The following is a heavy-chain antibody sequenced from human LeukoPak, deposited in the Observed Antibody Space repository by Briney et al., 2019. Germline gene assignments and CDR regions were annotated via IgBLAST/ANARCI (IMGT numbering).Heavy chain of an antibody. CDR3: ARAASWNDGDAFDI. Sequence: ASVKVSRKASGYTFTSYDFNWVRQATGQGLEWMGWMNPNSGNTGSAQKFQGRVTMTRNTSISTAYMELSSLRSDDTAVYYCARAASWNDGDAFDIWGQGTVVTVSS. J-gene: IGHJ3*02. CDR2: MNPNSGNT. V-gene: IGHV1-8*01. D-gene: IGHD1-1*01. CDR1: GYTFTSYD.